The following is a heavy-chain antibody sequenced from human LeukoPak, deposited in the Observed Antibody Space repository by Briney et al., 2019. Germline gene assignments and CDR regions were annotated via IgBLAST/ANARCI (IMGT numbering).Heavy chain of an antibody. D-gene: IGHD2-2*01. J-gene: IGHJ4*02. Sequence: GGSLRLSCAASGFTFSSYSMNWVRQAPGKGLEWVSSISSSSSYIYYADSVKGRFTISRDNAKNSLYLQMNSLRAEDTAVYYCARGGIVVVPAANPRDWGQGTLVTVSS. CDR1: GFTFSSYS. CDR3: ARGGIVVVPAANPRD. CDR2: ISSSSSYI. V-gene: IGHV3-21*01.